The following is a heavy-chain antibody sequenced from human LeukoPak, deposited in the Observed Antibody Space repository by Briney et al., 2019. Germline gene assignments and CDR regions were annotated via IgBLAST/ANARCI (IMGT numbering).Heavy chain of an antibody. D-gene: IGHD6-13*01. Sequence: ASVKVSCKASGYTFTSYGISWVRQAPGQGLEWMGWISAYNGNTNYAQKLQGRVTMTTDTSTSTAYMELRSLRSDDTAVYYCPRDHSSSWYGLRSDFDYWGQGTLVTVSS. CDR2: ISAYNGNT. CDR1: GYTFTSYG. V-gene: IGHV1-18*01. J-gene: IGHJ4*02. CDR3: PRDHSSSWYGLRSDFDY.